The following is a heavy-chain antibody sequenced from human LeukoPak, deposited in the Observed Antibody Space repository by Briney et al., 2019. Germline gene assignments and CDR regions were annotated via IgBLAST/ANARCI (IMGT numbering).Heavy chain of an antibody. CDR2: VYPSGST. CDR1: GGSISGYY. CDR3: ARDGRQRITMDTGALDI. V-gene: IGHV4-4*07. J-gene: IGHJ3*02. D-gene: IGHD3-10*01. Sequence: PSETLSLTCTVSGGSISGYYWSWIRQSAGKGLEWLGRVYPSGSTNYNPSLKSRVTISMDTSTNQFSLKLTSVTAADTAVYYCARDGRQRITMDTGALDIWGQGTMVTVSS.